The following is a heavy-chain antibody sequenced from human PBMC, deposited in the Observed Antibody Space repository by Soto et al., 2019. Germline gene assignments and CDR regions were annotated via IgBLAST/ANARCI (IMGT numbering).Heavy chain of an antibody. CDR2: IKQDGSEK. J-gene: IGHJ4*02. Sequence: GGSLRLSCVASGCTFRNYWMSWVRQAPGKGLEWVANIKQDGSEKFYVDSVKGRFTISRDNAKNSLFLQMNSLRAEDTAVYYCATERILDYWGQGTLVTVSS. CDR3: ATERILDY. CDR1: GCTFRNYW. D-gene: IGHD3-3*01. V-gene: IGHV3-7*05.